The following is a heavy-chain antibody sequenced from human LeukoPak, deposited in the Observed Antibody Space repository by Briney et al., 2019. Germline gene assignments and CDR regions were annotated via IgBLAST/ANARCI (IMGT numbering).Heavy chain of an antibody. J-gene: IGHJ5*02. CDR2: ISGDGTAR. Sequence: GGSLRLSCAASGFTSSSYWMHWVRQVPGKGLVWDSRISGDGTARNYADSVKGRFTISRDDAKNTVDLQMNSLRGEDTAVYYCVRGRGSYGWFDPWGQGTLVTVSS. V-gene: IGHV3-74*01. D-gene: IGHD3-10*01. CDR1: GFTSSSYW. CDR3: VRGRGSYGWFDP.